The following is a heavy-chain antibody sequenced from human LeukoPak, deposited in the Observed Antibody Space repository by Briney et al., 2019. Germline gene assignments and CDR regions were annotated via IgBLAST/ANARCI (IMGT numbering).Heavy chain of an antibody. Sequence: ASVKVSCKASGGTFSSYAISWVRQAPGQGLEWMGGIIPIXXXXXXXXXXXGRXTITADESTSTAYMELSSLRSEDTAVYYCASEXXXXYYDYWGQGTLVTVSS. CDR3: ASEXXXXYYDY. V-gene: IGHV1-69*13. CDR2: IIPIXXXX. J-gene: IGHJ4*02. CDR1: GGTFSSYA.